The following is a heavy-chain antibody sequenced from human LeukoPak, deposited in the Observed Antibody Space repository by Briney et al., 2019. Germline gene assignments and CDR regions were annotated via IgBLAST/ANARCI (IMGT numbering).Heavy chain of an antibody. J-gene: IGHJ6*02. V-gene: IGHV4-61*01. D-gene: IGHD5-18*01. CDR3: ARNDAMADYYYGMDV. Sequence: PSETLSLTCTVSGXSVSSGSYYWSWIRQPPGKGLEWIGYIYYSGSTNYNPSLKSRVTISVDTSKNQFSLKLSSVTAADTAVYYCARNDAMADYYYGMDVWGQGTTVTVSS. CDR2: IYYSGST. CDR1: GXSVSSGSYY.